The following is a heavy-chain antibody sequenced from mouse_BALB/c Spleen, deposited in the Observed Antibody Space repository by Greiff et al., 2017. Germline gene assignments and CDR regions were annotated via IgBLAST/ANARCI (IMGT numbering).Heavy chain of an antibody. CDR1: GFTFTDYY. Sequence: EVKVVESGGGLVQPGGSLRLSCATSGFTFTDYYMSWVRQPPGKALEWLGFIRNKANGYTTEYSASVKGRFTISRDNSQSILYLQMNTLRAEDSATYYCARDKAIRAYAMDYWGQGTSVTVSS. D-gene: IGHD3-2*02. CDR3: ARDKAIRAYAMDY. V-gene: IGHV7-3*02. CDR2: IRNKANGYTT. J-gene: IGHJ4*01.